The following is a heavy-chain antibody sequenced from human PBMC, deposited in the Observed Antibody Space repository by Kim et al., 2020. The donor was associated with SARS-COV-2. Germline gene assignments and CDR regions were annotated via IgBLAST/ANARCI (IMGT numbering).Heavy chain of an antibody. J-gene: IGHJ6*02. Sequence: GGSLRLSCAASGFIFSTHLMHWVRQAPGKGLEWVTSIWYDGSNQFYADSVKGRFTISRDNSKNTPYMQINSLRVEETGVYYCVKVGGDVAMDVWGQGTTVTV. D-gene: IGHD3-10*02. V-gene: IGHV3-33*06. CDR1: GFIFSTHL. CDR3: VKVGGDVAMDV. CDR2: IWYDGSNQ.